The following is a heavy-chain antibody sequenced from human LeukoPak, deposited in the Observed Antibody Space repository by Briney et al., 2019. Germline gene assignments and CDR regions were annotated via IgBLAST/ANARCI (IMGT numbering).Heavy chain of an antibody. J-gene: IGHJ5*02. Sequence: SETLSLTCTVSGGSISSSSYYWGWIRQPPGKGLEWIGSIYYSGSTSYNTSFKSRVTLSVDTSKNQISLKLSSVTAADTAVYYWARHVQQQQEPYNWFDPWGQGTLVTVSS. CDR3: ARHVQQQQEPYNWFDP. CDR2: IYYSGST. V-gene: IGHV4-39*01. CDR1: GGSISSSSYY. D-gene: IGHD6-13*01.